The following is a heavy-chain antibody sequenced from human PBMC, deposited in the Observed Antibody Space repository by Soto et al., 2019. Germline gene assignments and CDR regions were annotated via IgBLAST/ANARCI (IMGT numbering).Heavy chain of an antibody. CDR1: VGSISSSIYD. Sequence: SETLSLTCTVSVGSISSSIYDWGWIRQPPGKGLEWIGSIYYSGRTYYNPSLKSRVTISVDASKNEFSLQLSSVTAEDTAVYYFARHRFQWLPNFDSWGQGTLVTVSS. J-gene: IGHJ4*02. D-gene: IGHD3-22*01. CDR2: IYYSGRT. V-gene: IGHV4-39*01. CDR3: ARHRFQWLPNFDS.